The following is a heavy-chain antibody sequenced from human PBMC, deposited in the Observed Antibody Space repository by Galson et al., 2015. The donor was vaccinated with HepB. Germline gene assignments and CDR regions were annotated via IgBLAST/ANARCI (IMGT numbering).Heavy chain of an antibody. CDR2: IIPILGIA. J-gene: IGHJ4*02. Sequence: SVKVSCKASGGTFSSYAISWVRQAPGQGLEWMGRIIPILGIANYAQKFQGRVTITADKSTSTAYMELSSLRSEDTAVYYCARGSMIVGSMKGWGQGTLVTVSS. CDR3: ARGSMIVGSMKG. D-gene: IGHD3-22*01. V-gene: IGHV1-69*04. CDR1: GGTFSSYA.